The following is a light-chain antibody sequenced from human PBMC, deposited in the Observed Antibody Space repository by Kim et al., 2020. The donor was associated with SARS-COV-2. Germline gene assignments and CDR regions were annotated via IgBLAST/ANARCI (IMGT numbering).Light chain of an antibody. J-gene: IGLJ3*02. Sequence: GQKVPISCSGSSSINGNYYVSWYQHLPGTAPTLLIFDTNKRPSGIPDRFSGSKSGTSATLDITGLQTGDEADYYCGTWDDSLTAGLFGGGTQLTVL. V-gene: IGLV1-51*01. CDR2: DTN. CDR1: SSINGNYY. CDR3: GTWDDSLTAGL.